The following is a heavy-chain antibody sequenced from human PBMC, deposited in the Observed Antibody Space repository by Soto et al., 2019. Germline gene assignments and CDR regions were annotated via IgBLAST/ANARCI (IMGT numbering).Heavy chain of an antibody. CDR2: INSYNGNT. Sequence: QVQLVQSGAEVKKPGASVKVSCKASGYTFTSYGISWVRQAPGQGLEWMGWINSYNGNTNDAQKLQGRVTMTTATSTSTAYMELRSLRSEDTAVYYCARESVAGIWFDPWGQGTLVTVSS. V-gene: IGHV1-18*01. CDR3: ARESVAGIWFDP. D-gene: IGHD6-19*01. CDR1: GYTFTSYG. J-gene: IGHJ5*02.